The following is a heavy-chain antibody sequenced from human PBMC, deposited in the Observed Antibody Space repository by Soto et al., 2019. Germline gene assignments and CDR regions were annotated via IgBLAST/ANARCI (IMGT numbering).Heavy chain of an antibody. Sequence: PGGSLRLSCAASGFTFSSYAMSWVRQAPGKGLEWVSAISGSGGSTYYADSVKGRFTISRDNSKNTLYLQMNSLRAEDTAVYYCAKSRVGLEDCSGGSCYRPPRDFDYWGQGTLVTVSS. CDR2: ISGSGGST. J-gene: IGHJ4*02. V-gene: IGHV3-23*01. CDR1: GFTFSSYA. D-gene: IGHD2-15*01. CDR3: AKSRVGLEDCSGGSCYRPPRDFDY.